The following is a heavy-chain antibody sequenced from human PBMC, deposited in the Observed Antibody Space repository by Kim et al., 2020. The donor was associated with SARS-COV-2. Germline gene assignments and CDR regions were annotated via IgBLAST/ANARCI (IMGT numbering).Heavy chain of an antibody. Sequence: SETLSLTCAVSGGSMTYEDFSWTWIRQPPGQGLEWIGFISHRGRSDYNPSLQSRVTISLDRSRSQFSLKLTSVTAADTAVYYCARRHQQQPDYCRYFLCQSDEKYSAMDVWGQGTTVTVSS. CDR2: ISHRGRS. V-gene: IGHV4-30-2*01. CDR3: ARRHQQQPDYCRYFLCQSDEKYSAMDV. D-gene: IGHD3-16*02. J-gene: IGHJ6*02. CDR1: GGSMTYEDFS.